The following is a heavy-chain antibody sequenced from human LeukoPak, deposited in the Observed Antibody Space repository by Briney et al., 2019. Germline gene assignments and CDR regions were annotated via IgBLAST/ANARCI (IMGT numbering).Heavy chain of an antibody. CDR1: GVTFDEYA. J-gene: IGHJ4*02. D-gene: IGHD3-16*02. CDR2: ISGDGGST. Sequence: AGTLSLSCAASGVTFDEYAMHWVRQAPGKGLEWVSLISGDGGSTYYADSVKGRFTISRDNSKNSLYLQMNSLRTEDTALNYCAKALPRYLELDYWGQGTVVTVSS. CDR3: AKALPRYLELDY. V-gene: IGHV3-43*02.